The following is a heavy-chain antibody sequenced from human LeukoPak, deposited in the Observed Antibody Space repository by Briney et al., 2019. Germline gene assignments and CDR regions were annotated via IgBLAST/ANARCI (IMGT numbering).Heavy chain of an antibody. J-gene: IGHJ5*02. CDR2: ISYDGSNK. D-gene: IGHD2-15*01. CDR1: GFTFSSYA. CDR3: AKDLSGYCSGGSCWNWFDP. Sequence: PGRSLRLSCAASGFTFSSYAMHWVRQAPGKGLEWVAVISYDGSNKYYADSVKGRFTISRDNSKNTLYLQMDSLRAEDTAVYYCAKDLSGYCSGGSCWNWFDPWGQGTLVTVSS. V-gene: IGHV3-30-3*01.